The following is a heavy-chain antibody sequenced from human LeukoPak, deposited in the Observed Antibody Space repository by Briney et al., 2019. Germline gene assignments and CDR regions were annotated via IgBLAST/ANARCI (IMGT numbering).Heavy chain of an antibody. V-gene: IGHV3-33*01. CDR3: ARDQADFKVWFGEGHDAFDI. D-gene: IGHD3-10*01. CDR1: GFTFSSYG. Sequence: GRSLRLSCAASGFTFSSYGMHWVRQAPGKGLEWVAVIWYDGSNKYYADSVKGRFTISRDNSKNTLYLQMNSLRAEDTAVYYCARDQADFKVWFGEGHDAFDIWGQGTMVTVSS. CDR2: IWYDGSNK. J-gene: IGHJ3*02.